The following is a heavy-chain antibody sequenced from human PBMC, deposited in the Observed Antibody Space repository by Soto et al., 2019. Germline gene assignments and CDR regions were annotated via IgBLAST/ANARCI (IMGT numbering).Heavy chain of an antibody. CDR3: SRLRDTYFFDS. V-gene: IGHV4-31*03. J-gene: IGHJ4*02. CDR1: GDSMTTIGYY. Sequence: SETLSLTCSVSGDSMTTIGYYWSWVRQHPGKGLEWIGYIYHTGSTYYNPSLKSRVTISLDTSKQQFSLNLTSVTAADTAVYYCSRLRDTYFFDSWGQGTLVTVSS. D-gene: IGHD3-10*01. CDR2: IYHTGST.